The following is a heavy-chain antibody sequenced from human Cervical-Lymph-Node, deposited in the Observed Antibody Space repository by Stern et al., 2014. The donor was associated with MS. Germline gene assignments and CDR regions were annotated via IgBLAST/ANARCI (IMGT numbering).Heavy chain of an antibody. Sequence: VPLVESGDEAKKPGSSVKVFCKTLGGTFSNYGFFWVRQAPGQGLEWMGGIIPFFGTTNYAQKFQGRVTITADESTSTVYMELRSLRSDDSAIYYCTASGGGPHDYYFEWWGQGTLVTVSS. V-gene: IGHV1-69*01. CDR1: GGTFSNYG. J-gene: IGHJ4*02. D-gene: IGHD2-21*02. CDR3: TASGGGPHDYYFEW. CDR2: IIPFFGTT.